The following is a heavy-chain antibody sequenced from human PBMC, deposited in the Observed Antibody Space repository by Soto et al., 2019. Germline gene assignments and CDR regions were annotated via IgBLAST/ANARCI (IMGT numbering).Heavy chain of an antibody. CDR2: INAGNGNT. J-gene: IGHJ4*02. CDR1: GYTFTSYA. V-gene: IGHV1-3*01. D-gene: IGHD3-10*01. Sequence: QVQLVQSGAEVKKPGASVKVSCKASGYTFTSYAMHWVRQAPGQRLEWMGWINAGNGNTKYSQKLQXXVTITRDTAASTAYMELSGLRSEDTAVYSCARDLGFGLSDYWGQGTLVTVSS. CDR3: ARDLGFGLSDY.